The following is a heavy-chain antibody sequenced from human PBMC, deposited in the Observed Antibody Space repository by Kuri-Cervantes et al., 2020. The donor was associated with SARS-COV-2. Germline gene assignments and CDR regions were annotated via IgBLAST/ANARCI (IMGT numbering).Heavy chain of an antibody. D-gene: IGHD6-6*01. CDR3: ARSSIAASPGIDY. CDR1: GFTFNTYT. J-gene: IGHJ4*02. Sequence: LSLTCVASGFTFNTYTITWVRQAPGKALEWFTSISGSGSDMYYADTVTGRFTISRDNAKNSLYLHMNSLRAEDTAVYYCARSSIAASPGIDYWGQGTLVTVSS. V-gene: IGHV3-21*01. CDR2: ISGSGSDM.